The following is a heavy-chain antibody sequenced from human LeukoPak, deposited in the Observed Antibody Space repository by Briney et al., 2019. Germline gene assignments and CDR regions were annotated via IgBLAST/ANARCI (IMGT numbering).Heavy chain of an antibody. CDR1: GFTFSTYA. CDR2: ISGSGGST. Sequence: PGGSLRLSCAASGFTFSTYAMNWVRQAPGKGLGWVSAISGSGGSTDYADSVKGRFTISRDNSKNTLYLQMDSLRAEDTAIYYCADFGSGSYCFDYWGQGTLVTVSS. CDR3: ADFGSGSYCFDY. D-gene: IGHD3-10*01. V-gene: IGHV3-23*01. J-gene: IGHJ4*02.